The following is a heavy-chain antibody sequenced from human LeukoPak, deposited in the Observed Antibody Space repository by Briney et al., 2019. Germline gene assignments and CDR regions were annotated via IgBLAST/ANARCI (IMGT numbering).Heavy chain of an antibody. V-gene: IGHV3-30-3*01. CDR1: GFTFSSYA. J-gene: IGHJ4*02. D-gene: IGHD3-16*01. CDR2: ISYDGSNK. CDR3: AKDWGREVGDPYFDY. Sequence: PGRSLRLSCAASGFTFSSYAMHWVRQAPGKGLEWVAVISYDGSNKYYADSVKGRFTISRDNSKNTLYLQMNSLRAEDTAVYYCAKDWGREVGDPYFDYWGQGTLVTVSS.